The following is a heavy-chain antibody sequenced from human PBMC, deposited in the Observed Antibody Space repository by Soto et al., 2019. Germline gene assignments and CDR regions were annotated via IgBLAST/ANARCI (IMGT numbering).Heavy chain of an antibody. J-gene: IGHJ6*02. CDR1: GASMSSGGYY. CDR3: AGQPTAGSYYDLGSYYYYYAMDV. D-gene: IGHD3-10*01. CDR2: IYYSGST. V-gene: IGHV4-30-4*01. Sequence: SSETLSLTCTVSGASMSSGGYYWSWIRQPPGKGLEWIGYIYYSGSTYYNSSLKSRVTISLDTSKNQFSLKLSSVTAADTAVYYCAGQPTAGSYYDLGSYYYYYAMDVWGQGTTVTVSS.